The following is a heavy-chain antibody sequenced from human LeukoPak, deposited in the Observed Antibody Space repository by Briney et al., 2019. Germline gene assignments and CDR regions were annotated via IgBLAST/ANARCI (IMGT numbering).Heavy chain of an antibody. CDR2: ISSTGASM. CDR3: ARVLSSGYSPFDY. CDR1: GFTFSDYY. V-gene: IGHV3-11*01. D-gene: IGHD3-22*01. Sequence: PGGSLRLSCAASGFTFSDYYMTYIRQAPGKGLEWLSYISSTGASMYYADSMKGRFTISRDNGKNSLSLQMNSLRAEDTAVYYCARVLSSGYSPFDYWGQGILVTVSS. J-gene: IGHJ4*02.